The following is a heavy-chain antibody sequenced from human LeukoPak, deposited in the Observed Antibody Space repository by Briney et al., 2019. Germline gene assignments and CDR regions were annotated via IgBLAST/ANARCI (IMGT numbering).Heavy chain of an antibody. CDR3: ARDLVLGSGSYDQ. D-gene: IGHD3-10*01. CDR1: GFTFSTYW. J-gene: IGHJ4*02. CDR2: IHGDGTFT. Sequence: GGSLRLSCAASGFTFSTYWMHWVRQAPGKGLVWVSRIHGDGTFTTSADSVKGRFTISRDNAQNMVYLQMNSLRVEDTAVYYCARDLVLGSGSYDQWGQGTLVTVSS. V-gene: IGHV3-74*01.